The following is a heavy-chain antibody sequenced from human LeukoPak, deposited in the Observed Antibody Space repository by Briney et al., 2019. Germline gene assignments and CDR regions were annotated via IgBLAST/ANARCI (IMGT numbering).Heavy chain of an antibody. J-gene: IGHJ2*01. CDR1: GFTFSDYA. V-gene: IGHV3-23*01. CDR2: IGSSGDTA. D-gene: IGHD1-26*01. Sequence: GGSLRLSCAASGFTFSDYAMSWVRQAPGRGLEWVSSIGSSGDTASYADSVKGRFTISRDKSMNTPYLQMNSLRAEDTAVYYCAKSIVGAAGDYHWNFDLWGRGTLVTVSS. CDR3: AKSIVGAAGDYHWNFDL.